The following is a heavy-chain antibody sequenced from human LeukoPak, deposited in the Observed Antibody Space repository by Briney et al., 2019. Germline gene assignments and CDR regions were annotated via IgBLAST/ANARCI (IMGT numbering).Heavy chain of an antibody. CDR2: INSDGSST. J-gene: IGHJ4*02. D-gene: IGHD6-13*01. CDR1: GFTFSSYW. CDR3: ARARSWGTFFDY. Sequence: GGSLRLSCAASGFTFSSYWMHWVRQAPGKGLVWVSRINSDGSSTSYADSVKGRFTISRDNAKNTLYLQINSLRAEDTAVYSCARARSWGTFFDYWGQGTLVTVSS. V-gene: IGHV3-74*01.